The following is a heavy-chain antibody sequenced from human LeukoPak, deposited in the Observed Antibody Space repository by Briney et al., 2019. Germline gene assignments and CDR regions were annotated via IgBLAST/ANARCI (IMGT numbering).Heavy chain of an antibody. Sequence: ALVKVSCKASEYTFTGYYMHWVRQAPGQGLEWMGRINPNSGGTNYAQKFQDRVTMTRDTSISTAYMELNSLRSEDTAVYYCARTAPYAGSWNAKANSYYFDYWGQGSLVTVSS. J-gene: IGHJ4*02. CDR3: ARTAPYAGSWNAKANSYYFDY. CDR1: EYTFTGYY. D-gene: IGHD1-1*01. V-gene: IGHV1-2*06. CDR2: INPNSGGT.